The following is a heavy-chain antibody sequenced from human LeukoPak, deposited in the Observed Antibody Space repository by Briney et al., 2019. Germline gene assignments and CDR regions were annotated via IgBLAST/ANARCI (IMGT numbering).Heavy chain of an antibody. J-gene: IGHJ4*02. CDR1: GYTFTSYG. CDR3: ARVTMVRGVIINALGY. V-gene: IGHV1-69*13. CDR2: IIPIFGTA. D-gene: IGHD3-10*01. Sequence: ASVKVSCKASGYTFTSYGISWVRQAPGQGLEWMGGIIPIFGTANYAQKFQGRVTITADESTSTAYMELSSLRSEDTAVYYCARVTMVRGVIINALGYWGQGTLVTVSS.